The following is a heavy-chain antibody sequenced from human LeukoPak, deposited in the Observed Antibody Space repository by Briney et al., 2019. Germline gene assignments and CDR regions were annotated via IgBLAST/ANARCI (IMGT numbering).Heavy chain of an antibody. CDR3: ARLGRRYGYCSGGSCYHFDY. V-gene: IGHV4-39*01. J-gene: IGHJ4*02. Sequence: SETLSLTCTVSGGSISSSSYYWGWIRQPPGKGLEWIGSIYYSGSTYYNPSLKSRVTISVDTSKNQFSLKLSSVTAADTAVYYCARLGRRYGYCSGGSCYHFDYWGQGTLVTVSS. CDR2: IYYSGST. CDR1: GGSISSSSYY. D-gene: IGHD2-15*01.